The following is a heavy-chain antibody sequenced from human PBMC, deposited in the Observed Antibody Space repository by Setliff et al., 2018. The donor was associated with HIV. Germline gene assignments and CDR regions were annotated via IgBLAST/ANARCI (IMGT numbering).Heavy chain of an antibody. J-gene: IGHJ2*01. CDR2: IYYTGST. D-gene: IGHD2-15*01. CDR3: ARDPGIVPIGYFDL. V-gene: IGHV4-59*01. Sequence: SETLSLTCSVSGDSIRSYYWSWIRQPPGKGLEWIGYIYYTGSTNYNPSLKSRVTIPVGTSKNQFSLKLGSVTAADTAVYYCARDPGIVPIGYFDLWGRGTLVTVSS. CDR1: GDSIRSYY.